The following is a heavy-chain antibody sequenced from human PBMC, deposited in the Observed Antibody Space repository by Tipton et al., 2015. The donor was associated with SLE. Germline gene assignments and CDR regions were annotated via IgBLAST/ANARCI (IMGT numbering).Heavy chain of an antibody. V-gene: IGHV3-7*01. CDR3: AKDSDGYEY. CDR2: IKEDGSAK. CDR1: GFTFSSSW. D-gene: IGHD2-15*01. J-gene: IGHJ4*02. Sequence: GSLRLSCAASGFTFSSSWMSWVRQTPGKGLEWVANIKEDGSAKYYADSVKGRFTISRDNAKNSLYLEMNSLGVEDTAVYYCAKDSDGYEYWGQGTLVTVSS.